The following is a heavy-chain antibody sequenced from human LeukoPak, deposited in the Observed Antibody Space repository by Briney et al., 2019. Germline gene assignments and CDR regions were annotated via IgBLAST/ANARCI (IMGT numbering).Heavy chain of an antibody. V-gene: IGHV3-33*04. Sequence: GGSLRLSCAASGFSFSNYGMHWVRQAPGKGLEWVAVIWSEGSIKYYADSVKGRFTISSDHSKNTLYLQMNSLRAEDTAMYYCARGGPRGAERYWGQGTLVTVSS. D-gene: IGHD5-12*01. CDR1: GFSFSNYG. CDR3: ARGGPRGAERY. CDR2: IWSEGSIK. J-gene: IGHJ4*02.